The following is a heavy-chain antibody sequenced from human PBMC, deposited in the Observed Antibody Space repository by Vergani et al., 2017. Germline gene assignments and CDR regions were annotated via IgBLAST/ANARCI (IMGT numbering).Heavy chain of an antibody. V-gene: IGHV3-30-3*01. CDR2: ISFDGTNE. J-gene: IGHJ4*02. D-gene: IGHD2-2*02. CDR1: GFALNRHA. Sequence: QVQLVESGGGVVQPGTSLRLSCVVSGFALNRHALYLVRQAPGKWLEWVVGISFDGTNEYYPDLVKGRFTISRDIAKNTLYLQVRSLRLEDTGVYHCVRDRGLCAGGRCYTEAWDYWGQGTPVTVSS. CDR3: VRDRGLCAGGRCYTEAWDY.